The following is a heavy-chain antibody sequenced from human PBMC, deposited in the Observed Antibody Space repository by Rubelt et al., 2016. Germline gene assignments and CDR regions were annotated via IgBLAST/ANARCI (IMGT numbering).Heavy chain of an antibody. CDR2: IYYSGST. CDR1: GGSISSYY. V-gene: IGHV4-59*12. Sequence: ETLSLTCTVSGGSISSYYWSWIRQPPGKGLEWIGYIYYSGSTNYNPSLKSRVTISVDTSKNQFSLKLSSVTAADTAVYYCARGQHHYYDSSGYWYFDYWGQGTLVTVSS. CDR3: ARGQHHYYDSSGYWYFDY. J-gene: IGHJ4*02. D-gene: IGHD3-22*01.